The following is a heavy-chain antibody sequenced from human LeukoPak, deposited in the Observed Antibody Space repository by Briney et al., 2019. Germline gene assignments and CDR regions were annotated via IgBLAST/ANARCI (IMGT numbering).Heavy chain of an antibody. CDR1: GFSFSTYN. V-gene: IGHV3-48*01. D-gene: IGHD2-8*01. J-gene: IGHJ4*02. CDR2: ISSSSSTI. CDR3: ARLGVEGYFDY. Sequence: GGSLRLSCAASGFSFSTYNMNWVRQAPGKGLDWVSYISSSSSTIYYADSVKGRFTISRDNAKNSLYLQMNSLRAEDTAVYYCARLGVEGYFDYWGQGTLVTVSS.